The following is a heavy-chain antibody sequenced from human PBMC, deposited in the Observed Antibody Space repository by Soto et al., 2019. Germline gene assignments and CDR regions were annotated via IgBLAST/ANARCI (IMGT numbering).Heavy chain of an antibody. Sequence: ASVKVSCKVSGYTLTELSMHWVRQAPGKGLEWMGGFDPEDGETIYAQKFQGRVTITADKSTSTAYMELSSLRSEDTAVYYCARAGVVVPAAYYYYGMDVWGQGTTVTVSS. CDR1: GYTLTELS. V-gene: IGHV1-24*01. CDR3: ARAGVVVPAAYYYYGMDV. D-gene: IGHD2-2*01. J-gene: IGHJ6*02. CDR2: FDPEDGET.